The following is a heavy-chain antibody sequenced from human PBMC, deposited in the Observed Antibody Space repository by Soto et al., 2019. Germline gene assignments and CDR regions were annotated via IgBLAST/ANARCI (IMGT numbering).Heavy chain of an antibody. CDR1: GDSVSGGPYS. V-gene: IGHV4-39*01. CDR2: FYYRGNN. Sequence: SETLSLTCTGSGDSVSGGPYSWGWIRQPPGKGLEWIGLFYYRGNNHYTPSLGSRVTISVDTSRNQFSLKMTSVTATDTALYYCARLRGYCTVVGWNGDYAMDVWGQGT. D-gene: IGHD2-8*02. J-gene: IGHJ6*02. CDR3: ARLRGYCTVVGWNGDYAMDV.